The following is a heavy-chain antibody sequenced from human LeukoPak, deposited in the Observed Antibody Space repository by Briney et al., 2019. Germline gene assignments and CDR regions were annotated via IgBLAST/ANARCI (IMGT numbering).Heavy chain of an antibody. V-gene: IGHV3-23*01. CDR2: ISGSGGST. CDR3: AKGSTSISLLYY. Sequence: GGSLRLSCAASGFTFSSYAMTWVRQAPGKGLEWVSAISGSGGSTYYADSVKGRFTISRDNCKNTVYLQMNSLRAEDTGVYYCAKGSTSISLLYYWGQGTLVSVSS. CDR1: GFTFSSYA. J-gene: IGHJ4*02. D-gene: IGHD2-21*02.